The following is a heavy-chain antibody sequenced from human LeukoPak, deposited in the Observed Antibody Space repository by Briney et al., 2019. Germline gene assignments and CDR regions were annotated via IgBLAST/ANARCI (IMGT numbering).Heavy chain of an antibody. CDR1: GDSMRSGSYY. Sequence: PSETLSLTCTASGDSMRSGSYYWGWIRQPPGKGLEWIGSIYYSGSTYYNPSLKSRVTISVDTSKNQFSLKLSSVTAADTAVYYCANLQKGFYFDYWGQGTLVTVSS. CDR2: IYYSGST. V-gene: IGHV4-39*01. J-gene: IGHJ4*02. CDR3: ANLQKGFYFDY.